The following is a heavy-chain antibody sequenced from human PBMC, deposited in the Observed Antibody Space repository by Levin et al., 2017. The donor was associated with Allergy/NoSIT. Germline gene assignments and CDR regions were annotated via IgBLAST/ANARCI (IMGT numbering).Heavy chain of an antibody. V-gene: IGHV3-11*01. J-gene: IGHJ4*02. D-gene: IGHD3-16*01. CDR3: VAFYTNTWYPVGFEY. CDR2: ISNTCSAI. CDR1: GFTFSDYY. Sequence: GGSLRLSCAASGFTFSDYYMSWIRQSPGEGMEWVSFISNTCSAIYYADSVRGRFTISRDNARKSLYLQMNSLRADDTALFYCVAFYTNTWYPVGFEYWRLGTLVTVSS.